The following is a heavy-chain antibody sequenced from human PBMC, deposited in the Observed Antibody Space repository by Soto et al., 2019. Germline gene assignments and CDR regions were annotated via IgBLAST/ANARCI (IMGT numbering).Heavy chain of an antibody. J-gene: IGHJ4*02. CDR2: IYWDDDK. CDR3: VRDSSDYYGFDY. CDR1: GFSLSTSGVA. V-gene: IGHV2-5*02. Sequence: QITLKESGPTLVKPTQTLTLTCTFSGFSLSTSGVAVGWIRQPPGKALEWLALIYWDDDKRYSPSLKSRFSITKDTSKNQVVLTMTNMDPVDTATYYCVRDSSDYYGFDYWGQGILVTVSS. D-gene: IGHD6-19*01.